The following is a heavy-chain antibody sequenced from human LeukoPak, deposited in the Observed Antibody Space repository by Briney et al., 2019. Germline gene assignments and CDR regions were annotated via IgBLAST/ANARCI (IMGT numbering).Heavy chain of an antibody. J-gene: IGHJ3*02. CDR2: IIPIFGTA. CDR1: GGTFSSYA. Sequence: SVKVSFKASGGTFSSYAISWVRQAPGQGLEWMGGIIPIFGTANYAQKFQGRVTITADESTSTAYMELSSLRSEDTAVYYCARGDSGYDDAFDIWGQGTMVTVSS. CDR3: ARGDSGYDDAFDI. V-gene: IGHV1-69*13. D-gene: IGHD5-12*01.